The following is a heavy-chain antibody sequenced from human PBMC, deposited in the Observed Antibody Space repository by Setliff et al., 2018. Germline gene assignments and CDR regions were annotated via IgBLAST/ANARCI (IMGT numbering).Heavy chain of an antibody. Sequence: GASVKVSCKASGYTFTNYDINWVRQAPVQGLEWMGWINPKRGYTGYVQKFQGRVSMTTNTSISTVYMELNSLRSDDTAVYYCARSVEKGLESWFDPWGQGTLVTVS. CDR1: GYTFTNYD. D-gene: IGHD6-6*01. J-gene: IGHJ5*02. CDR3: ARSVEKGLESWFDP. CDR2: INPKRGYT. V-gene: IGHV1-8*02.